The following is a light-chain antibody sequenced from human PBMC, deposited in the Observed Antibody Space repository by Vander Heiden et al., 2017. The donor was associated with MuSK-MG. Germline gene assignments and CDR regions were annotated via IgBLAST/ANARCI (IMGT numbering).Light chain of an antibody. CDR2: DVS. J-gene: IGKJ4*01. V-gene: IGKV3-11*01. CDR3: QRRSNWPPKFT. CDR1: QSVSSH. Sequence: EIVLTQSPATLSLSPGERATLSCRASQSVSSHLAWYQQKPGQDPRLLIYDVSNRATDIPARFSGSGSGTDFTLTISGLEPEDFAVYYCQRRSNWPPKFTFGGGTKVEIK.